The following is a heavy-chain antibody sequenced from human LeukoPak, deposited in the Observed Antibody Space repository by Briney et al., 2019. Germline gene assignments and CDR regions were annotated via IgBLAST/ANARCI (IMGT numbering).Heavy chain of an antibody. CDR2: IYYSGRT. D-gene: IGHD6-6*01. CDR3: ARIEYSSSCDY. J-gene: IGHJ4*02. CDR1: GGSISSGSYY. Sequence: SETLSLTCTVSGGSISSGSYYWGWIRQPPGKGLECIGSIYYSGRTYYNPSLKSRVTISVDTSKNQFSLNLTSVTAADTAVYYCARIEYSSSCDYWGQGTLVTVSS. V-gene: IGHV4-39*07.